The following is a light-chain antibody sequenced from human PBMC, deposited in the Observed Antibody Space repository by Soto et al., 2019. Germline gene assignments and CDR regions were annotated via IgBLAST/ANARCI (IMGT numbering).Light chain of an antibody. CDR3: QSYDNRLSGDV. CDR2: GNS. J-gene: IGLJ1*01. Sequence: QSVLTQPPSVSGAPGQRVTISCTGSSSNIGAGYDVHWYQQLPGTAPKPLIYGNSNRPSGFPDRFSGSKSGTSSSLVITGLQAEYEADYFCQSYDNRLSGDVFGTGTKLTVL. CDR1: SSNIGAGYD. V-gene: IGLV1-40*01.